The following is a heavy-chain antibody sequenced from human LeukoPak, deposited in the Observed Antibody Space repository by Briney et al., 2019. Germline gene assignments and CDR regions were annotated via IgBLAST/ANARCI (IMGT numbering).Heavy chain of an antibody. V-gene: IGHV3-48*04. CDR1: GFTFSSYS. Sequence: GGSLRLSCAASGFTFSSYSMNWVRQAPGKGLEWVSCISSSGSIIYYTDSVKGRFTISRDNAKNSLYLQMNNLIADDTAVYYCVRALTDYDRNFDYWGQGTLVTVSS. J-gene: IGHJ4*02. D-gene: IGHD4-17*01. CDR2: ISSSGSII. CDR3: VRALTDYDRNFDY.